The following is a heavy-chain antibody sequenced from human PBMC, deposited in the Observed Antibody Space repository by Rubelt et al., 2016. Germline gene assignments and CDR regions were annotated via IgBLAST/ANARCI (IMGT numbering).Heavy chain of an antibody. D-gene: IGHD3-10*01. V-gene: IGHV3-74*01. Sequence: GWVSRINTEGSITNYADSVKGRFTISRDNAKNTVYLEMNSLRAEDTAVYYCARDLGGAGSYYMGYFDYWGQGTLVTVAS. J-gene: IGHJ4*02. CDR2: INTEGSIT. CDR3: ARDLGGAGSYYMGYFDY.